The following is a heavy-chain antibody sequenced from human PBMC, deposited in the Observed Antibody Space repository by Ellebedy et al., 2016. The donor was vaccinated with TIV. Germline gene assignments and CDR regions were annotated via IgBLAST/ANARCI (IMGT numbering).Heavy chain of an antibody. J-gene: IGHJ3*02. Sequence: GESLKISCAASGFTFSSYGMHWVRQAPGKGLEWVAVTWHDGSNKDYADSVKGRFIISRDNSKNTLYLQMNSLRVEDTAVYYCARDPYYHDSSVLGDAFDIWGQGTMVTVSS. CDR3: ARDPYYHDSSVLGDAFDI. CDR1: GFTFSSYG. CDR2: TWHDGSNK. D-gene: IGHD3-22*01. V-gene: IGHV3-33*08.